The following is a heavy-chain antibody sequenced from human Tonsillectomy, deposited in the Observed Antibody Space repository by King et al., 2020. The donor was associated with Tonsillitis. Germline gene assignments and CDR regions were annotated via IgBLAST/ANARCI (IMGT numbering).Heavy chain of an antibody. J-gene: IGHJ4*02. CDR2: IKSKSDGGTT. CDR1: GFTLSNAW. Sequence: VQLVESGGGLVKPGGSLRLSCAAPGFTLSNAWMSWVRQAPGKGLEWVGRIKSKSDGGTTDYAAPVKGRFTISRDASKNTLHLQMSRLKNEDTGVYYCTTETSYYNFESNGYYPPLRDNWGQGALVTVSS. CDR3: TTETSYYNFESNGYYPPLRDN. V-gene: IGHV3-15*01. D-gene: IGHD3-22*01.